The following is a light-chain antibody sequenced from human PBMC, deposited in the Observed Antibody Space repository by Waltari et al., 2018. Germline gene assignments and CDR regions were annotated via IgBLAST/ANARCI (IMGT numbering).Light chain of an antibody. CDR3: CAHDGGSTHYA. CDR1: SSDVGFYNL. V-gene: IGLV2-23*02. Sequence: QSALTQPASVSGSPGQSITISCTGTSSDVGFYNLVSCYQQHPGKAPKILIYEVTQRLSGVSDSLSGCKSGNTTSFTLIWLLHEDDADYYCCAHDGGSTHYAFGTGTKVTVL. J-gene: IGLJ1*01. CDR2: EVT.